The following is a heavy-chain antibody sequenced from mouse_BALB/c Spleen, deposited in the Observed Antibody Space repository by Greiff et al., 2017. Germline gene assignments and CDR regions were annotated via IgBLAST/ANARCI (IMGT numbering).Heavy chain of an antibody. CDR3: ARDKGYYGSSYAFAY. CDR1: GFTFTDYY. Sequence: DVMLVESGGGLVQPGGSLRLSCATSGFTFTDYYMSWVRQPPGKALEWLGFIRNKANGYTTEYSASVKGRFTISRDNSQSILYLQMNTLRAEDSATYYCARDKGYYGSSYAFAYWGQGTLVTVSA. D-gene: IGHD1-1*01. J-gene: IGHJ3*01. V-gene: IGHV7-3*02. CDR2: IRNKANGYTT.